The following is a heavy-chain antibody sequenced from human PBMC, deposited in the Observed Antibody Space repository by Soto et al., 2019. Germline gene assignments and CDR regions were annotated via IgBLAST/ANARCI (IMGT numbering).Heavy chain of an antibody. V-gene: IGHV3-7*01. Sequence: PVGSLRLSCAASGFTFSDSWMDWVRQAPGKGPEWVANIKEDGSQKNYVDSVKGRFTISRDNAKNSLYLQMNSLRAEDTAVYYCASLGRHGWGQGTMVTV. CDR2: IKEDGSQK. CDR3: ASLGRHG. J-gene: IGHJ3*01. D-gene: IGHD3-16*01. CDR1: GFTFSDSW.